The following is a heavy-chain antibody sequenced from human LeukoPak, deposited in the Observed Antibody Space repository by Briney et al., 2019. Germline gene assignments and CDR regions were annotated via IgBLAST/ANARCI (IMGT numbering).Heavy chain of an antibody. V-gene: IGHV3-15*01. CDR1: GFTFSNAW. D-gene: IGHD6-6*01. J-gene: IGHJ4*02. CDR3: AKDLWQLDPALFDY. Sequence: PGGSLRLSCAASGFTFSNAWMSWVRQAPGKGLEWVGRIKSKTDGGTTDYAAPVKGRFTISRDDSKNTLYLQMNSLRAEDTAVYYCAKDLWQLDPALFDYWGQGTLVTVSS. CDR2: IKSKTDGGTT.